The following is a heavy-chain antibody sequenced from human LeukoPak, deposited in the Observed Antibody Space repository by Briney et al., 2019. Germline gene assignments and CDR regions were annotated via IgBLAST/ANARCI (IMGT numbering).Heavy chain of an antibody. CDR3: ARNWGAGHPINFDY. J-gene: IGHJ4*02. D-gene: IGHD3-16*01. Sequence: ASVKVSCKASGYTFTNYGISWVRQAPGQGLEWMGWISAYNGNTNYAQKLQGRVTMTTDTSTNTAYMDLRRLRSDDTAVYYCARNWGAGHPINFDYWGQGTLVTVSS. CDR2: ISAYNGNT. CDR1: GYTFTNYG. V-gene: IGHV1-18*01.